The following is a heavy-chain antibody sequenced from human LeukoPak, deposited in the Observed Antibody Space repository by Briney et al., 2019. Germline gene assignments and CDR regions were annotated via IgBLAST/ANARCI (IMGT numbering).Heavy chain of an antibody. CDR2: ISGFAGSI. Sequence: GGSLRLSCAASGFTFSSFAMSWVRQAPEKGLEWVSSISGFAGSIYYADSVKGRFTISRDNSKNTLYLLMTSLRAEDTALYYCAKEGGLQSLPYTWFDPWGQGTLVTVST. V-gene: IGHV3-23*01. D-gene: IGHD5-24*01. CDR3: AKEGGLQSLPYTWFDP. J-gene: IGHJ5*02. CDR1: GFTFSSFA.